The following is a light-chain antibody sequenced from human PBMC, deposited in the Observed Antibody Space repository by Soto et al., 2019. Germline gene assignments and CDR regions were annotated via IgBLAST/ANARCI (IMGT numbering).Light chain of an antibody. V-gene: IGLV1-40*01. CDR1: SSNIGAGYD. CDR2: XNT. CDR3: LSFDSSLSVV. Sequence: QSVLTQPPSVSGAPGQRVTISCXGSSSNIGAGYDVHWYQQLPGRAPXXLXXXNTNRPSGVPDRFSGSKSGTSASLAITGLQAEDEADYYCLSFDSSLSVVFXGGTKVTVL. J-gene: IGLJ2*01.